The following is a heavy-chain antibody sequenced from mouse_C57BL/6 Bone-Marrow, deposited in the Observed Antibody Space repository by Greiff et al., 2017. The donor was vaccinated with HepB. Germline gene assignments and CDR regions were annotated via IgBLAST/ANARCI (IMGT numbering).Heavy chain of an antibody. J-gene: IGHJ3*01. CDR2: ISSGSSTI. V-gene: IGHV5-17*01. CDR1: GFTFSDYG. D-gene: IGHD1-1*01. Sequence: VQLQQSGGGLVKPGGSLKLSCAASGFTFSDYGMHWVRQAPEKGLEWVAYISSGSSTIYYADTVKGRFTISRDNAKNTLFLQMTSLRSEDTAMYYCARPLYYYGSSPFAYWGQGTLVTVSA. CDR3: ARPLYYYGSSPFAY.